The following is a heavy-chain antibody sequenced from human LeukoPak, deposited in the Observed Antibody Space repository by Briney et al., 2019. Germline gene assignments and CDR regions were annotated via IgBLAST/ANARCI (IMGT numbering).Heavy chain of an antibody. CDR3: ARVKSSSWSYYYYYGMDV. V-gene: IGHV3-53*01. Sequence: AGGSLRLSCAASGFTFSSYAMHWVRQAPGKGLEWVSVIYSGGSTYYADSVKGRFTISRDNSKNTLYLQMNSLRAEDTAVYYCARVKSSSWSYYYYYGMDVWGQGTTVTVSS. D-gene: IGHD6-13*01. J-gene: IGHJ6*02. CDR2: IYSGGST. CDR1: GFTFSSYA.